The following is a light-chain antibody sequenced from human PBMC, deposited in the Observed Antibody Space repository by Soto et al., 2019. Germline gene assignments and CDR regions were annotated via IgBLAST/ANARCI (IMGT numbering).Light chain of an antibody. V-gene: IGLV2-14*01. Sequence: QSALTQPASVSGSPGQSITISCTGTSSDVGSYNYVSWYQQYPGKAPKLMIYDVSNRPSGVSYRFSGSKSGNTASLTISGVQAEGEADYYCSSYTSSSTDVVFGGGTKLTVL. CDR3: SSYTSSSTDVV. CDR1: SSDVGSYNY. CDR2: DVS. J-gene: IGLJ2*01.